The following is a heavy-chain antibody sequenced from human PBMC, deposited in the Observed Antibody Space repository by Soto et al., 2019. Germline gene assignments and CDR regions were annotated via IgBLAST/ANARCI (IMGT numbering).Heavy chain of an antibody. CDR1: GGTFSSYA. D-gene: IGHD2-15*01. V-gene: IGHV1-69*12. J-gene: IGHJ6*02. CDR2: LIPIFGTA. CDR3: ASSAVVALGVNYYYYGMDV. Sequence: QVQLVQSGAEVKKPGSSVKVSCKASGGTFSSYAISWVRQAPGQGLEWMGGLIPIFGTANYAQKFQGRVTITADETTSTAYMELSRLRSEDTAVYYCASSAVVALGVNYYYYGMDVWGQGTTVTVSS.